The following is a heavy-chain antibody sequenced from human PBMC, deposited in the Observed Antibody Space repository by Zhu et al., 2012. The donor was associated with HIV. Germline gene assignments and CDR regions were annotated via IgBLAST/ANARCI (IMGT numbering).Heavy chain of an antibody. Sequence: QVQLQESGPGLVKPSETLSLTCTVSDGSIRSHYWSWIRQPPGKGLEWIGDIYHSGSTNYNPSLKSRVTISVDTSKNQFSLKVRSVTAADTAVYYCARSRRDGYSTTTYGMDSWGQGTTVTVFS. CDR1: DGSIRSHY. J-gene: IGHJ6*02. CDR2: IYHSGST. CDR3: ARSRRDGYSTTTYGMDS. V-gene: IGHV4-59*11. D-gene: IGHD5-24*01.